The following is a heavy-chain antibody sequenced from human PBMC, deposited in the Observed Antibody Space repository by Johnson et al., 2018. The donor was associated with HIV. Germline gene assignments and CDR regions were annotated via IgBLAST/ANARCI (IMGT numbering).Heavy chain of an antibody. CDR1: GLTVSSNY. CDR3: AKDLAPYRTVVKSRDAFDI. CDR2: IWYDGSNK. V-gene: IGHV3-33*06. J-gene: IGHJ3*02. D-gene: IGHD4-23*01. Sequence: QVQLVESGGGLIQPGGSLRLSCAASGLTVSSNYMNWVRQAPGKGLEWVAVIWYDGSNKYYADSVKGRFTISRDNSKNTLYLQMNSLRAEDTAVYYCAKDLAPYRTVVKSRDAFDIWGQGTMVTVSS.